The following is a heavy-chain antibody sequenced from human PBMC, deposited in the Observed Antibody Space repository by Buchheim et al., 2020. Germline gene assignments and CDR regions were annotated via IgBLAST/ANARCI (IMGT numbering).Heavy chain of an antibody. CDR2: IYYSGST. CDR1: GGSISSYY. CDR3: ARDTRYYGSGGIGMDV. Sequence: QVQLQESGPGLVKPSETLSLTCTVSGGSISSYYWSWIRQPPGKGLEWIGYIYYSGSTNYNPSLKSRVTISVDTSKNQFSLKLSSVTAADTAVYYCARDTRYYGSGGIGMDVWGQGTT. D-gene: IGHD3-10*01. V-gene: IGHV4-59*01. J-gene: IGHJ6*02.